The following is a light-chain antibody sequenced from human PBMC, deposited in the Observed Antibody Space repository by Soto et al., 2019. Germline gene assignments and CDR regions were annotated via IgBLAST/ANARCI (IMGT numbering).Light chain of an antibody. J-gene: IGKJ1*01. CDR1: QSISSY. V-gene: IGKV1-39*01. CDR3: QQSYSTRWT. Sequence: DIQMTQSPSSLSASVGDRVTITCRASQSISSYLNWYQQKPGKAPKLLIYAASSLQSGVPSRFSGSGSGTDFTLTISSLQPEDFATYYCQQSYSTRWTLDQGTTVEIK. CDR2: AAS.